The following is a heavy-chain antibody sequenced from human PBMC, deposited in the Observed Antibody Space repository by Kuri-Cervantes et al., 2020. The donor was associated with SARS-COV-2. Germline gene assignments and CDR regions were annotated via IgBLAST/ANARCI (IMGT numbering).Heavy chain of an antibody. CDR2: INPTVGDT. V-gene: IGHV1-46*01. CDR3: ARARSGTIDAFDI. D-gene: IGHD3-10*01. Sequence: GESLKISCAASGFTFSSYAMHWVRQAPGKGLEWVGWINPTVGDTTHAQKFQGRVTMTRDTSTSTVYVELSSLRSEDTAVYYCARARSGTIDAFDIWGQGTMVTVSS. CDR1: GFTFSSYA. J-gene: IGHJ3*02.